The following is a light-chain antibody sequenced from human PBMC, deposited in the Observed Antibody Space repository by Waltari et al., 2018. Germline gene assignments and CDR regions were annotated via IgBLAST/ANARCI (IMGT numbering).Light chain of an antibody. CDR1: SGNIARPS. V-gene: IGLV6-57*01. Sequence: NFILAQPHSVSESPGKTVTISCTRSSGNIARPSVHWHQQRPGRSPTVVIYNDGRRASGVPDRFSGSIDPASNSASLTISGLKIEDEADYYCQSYDLITPCVFGDGTRVTVL. CDR2: NDG. J-gene: IGLJ1*01. CDR3: QSYDLITPCV.